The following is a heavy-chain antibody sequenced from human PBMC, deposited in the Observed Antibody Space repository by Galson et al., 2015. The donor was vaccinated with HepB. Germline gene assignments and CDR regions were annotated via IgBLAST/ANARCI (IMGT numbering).Heavy chain of an antibody. Sequence: SLRLSCAASGFTFSSYAMHWVRQAPGKGLEWVAVISYDGSNKYYADSVKGRFTISRDNSKNTLYLQMNSLRAEDTAVYYCARPRVAVAGPFSNWFDPWGQGTLVTVSS. CDR2: ISYDGSNK. V-gene: IGHV3-30*04. CDR3: ARPRVAVAGPFSNWFDP. CDR1: GFTFSSYA. D-gene: IGHD6-19*01. J-gene: IGHJ5*02.